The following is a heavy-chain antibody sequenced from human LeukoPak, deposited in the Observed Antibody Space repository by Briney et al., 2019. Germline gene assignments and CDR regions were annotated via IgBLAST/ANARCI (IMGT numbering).Heavy chain of an antibody. D-gene: IGHD6-19*01. CDR3: ARVSRWCLAVAGYADF. CDR2: TNHRGST. CDR1: GGSFSGYS. Sequence: PSETLSLTCAFSGGSFSGYSWSSIRQTPGQGLERIGETNHRGSTNYNPSLKSRVTISVDASKSQFYLKLSSVTAADTAVYYCARVSRWCLAVAGYADFWGQGTQVTVSS. V-gene: IGHV4-34*01. J-gene: IGHJ4*02.